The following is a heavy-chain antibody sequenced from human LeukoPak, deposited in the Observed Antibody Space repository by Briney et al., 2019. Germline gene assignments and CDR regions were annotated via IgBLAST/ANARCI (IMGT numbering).Heavy chain of an antibody. J-gene: IGHJ4*02. D-gene: IGHD3-10*01. CDR3: ARGVYYYVSGSYYR. Sequence: SETLSLTCAVYGGSFSGYYWSWIRQPPGKGLEWIGEINHSGNTNYNPSLKSRVTISVDMSKNQFSLKLSSVTAADTAVYYCARGVYYYVSGSYYRWGQGTLVTVSS. CDR2: INHSGNT. CDR1: GGSFSGYY. V-gene: IGHV4-34*01.